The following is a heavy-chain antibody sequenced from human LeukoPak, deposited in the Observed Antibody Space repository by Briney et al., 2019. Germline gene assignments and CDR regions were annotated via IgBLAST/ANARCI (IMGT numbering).Heavy chain of an antibody. CDR3: AKDRRGMIVSAMDV. CDR2: ISYDGSNK. Sequence: PGRSLRLSCAASGFTFSSYAMHWVRQAPGKGLEWVAVISYDGSNKYYADSVKGRFTISRDNSKNTLYLQMNSLRAEDTAVYYCAKDRRGMIVSAMDVWGKGTTVTISS. D-gene: IGHD3-22*01. CDR1: GFTFSSYA. V-gene: IGHV3-30*04. J-gene: IGHJ6*03.